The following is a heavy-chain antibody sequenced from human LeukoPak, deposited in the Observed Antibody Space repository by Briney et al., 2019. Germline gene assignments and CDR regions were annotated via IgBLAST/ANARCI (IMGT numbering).Heavy chain of an antibody. V-gene: IGHV4-4*07. CDR3: ARDIYYYDSSGSQTLDY. CDR1: GGSISSYY. D-gene: IGHD3-22*01. Sequence: PSETLSLTCTVSGGSISSYYWSWIRQPAGKGLEWIGRIYTSGSTNYNPSLKSRVTMSVDTSKNQFSLKLSSVTAADTAVYYCARDIYYYDSSGSQTLDYWGQGTLVTVSS. CDR2: IYTSGST. J-gene: IGHJ4*02.